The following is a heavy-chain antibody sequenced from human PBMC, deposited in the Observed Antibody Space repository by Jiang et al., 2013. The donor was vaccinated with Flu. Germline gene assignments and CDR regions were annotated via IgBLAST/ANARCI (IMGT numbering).Heavy chain of an antibody. Sequence: LEWIGYIYYSGSTNYNPSLKSRVTISVDTSKNQFSLKLSSVTAADTAVYYCASQLAYYDFWSGYYKDAFDIWGQGTMVTVSS. J-gene: IGHJ3*02. CDR2: IYYSGST. CDR3: ASQLAYYDFWSGYYKDAFDI. V-gene: IGHV4-59*08. D-gene: IGHD3-3*01.